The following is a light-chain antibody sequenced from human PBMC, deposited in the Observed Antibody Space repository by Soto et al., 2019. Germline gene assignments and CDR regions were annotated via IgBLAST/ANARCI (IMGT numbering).Light chain of an antibody. V-gene: IGKV3-20*01. Sequence: EILLTQSPGTLSLSPGQRATLSCRASQSVNSSYLAWLQQKPGQAPRLLIYGASTRASGIPDRFSGSGAGTEFTLTISILEPEDFAVYYCQQYGSSPQTFGQGTKVEIK. J-gene: IGKJ1*01. CDR1: QSVNSSY. CDR2: GAS. CDR3: QQYGSSPQT.